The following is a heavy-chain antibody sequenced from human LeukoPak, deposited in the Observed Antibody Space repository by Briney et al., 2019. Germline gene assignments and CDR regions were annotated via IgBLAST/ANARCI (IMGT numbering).Heavy chain of an antibody. CDR3: AREDPHRGGIDY. D-gene: IGHD2-15*01. J-gene: IGHJ4*02. Sequence: SETLSLTCTVSGGSISSGGYYWSWIRQHPGKGLEWIGYIYYSGSTYYNPSLKSRVTISVDTSKNQFSLKLSSVTAADTAVYYCAREDPHRGGIDYWGQGTLVPVSS. CDR1: GGSISSGGYY. V-gene: IGHV4-31*03. CDR2: IYYSGST.